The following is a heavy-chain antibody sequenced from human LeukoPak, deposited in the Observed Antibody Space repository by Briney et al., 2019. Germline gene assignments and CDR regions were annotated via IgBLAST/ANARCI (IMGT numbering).Heavy chain of an antibody. V-gene: IGHV4-59*01. D-gene: IGHD4-23*01. CDR2: IYYSGST. CDR3: ASDRYGGNPWYFDL. J-gene: IGHJ2*01. Sequence: SETLSLTCTVSGGSISSYYWSWIRQPPGKGLEWIGYIYYSGSTNYNPSLKSRVTISVDTSKNQFSLKLSSVTAADTAVYYCASDRYGGNPWYFDLWGRGTLVTVSS. CDR1: GGSISSYY.